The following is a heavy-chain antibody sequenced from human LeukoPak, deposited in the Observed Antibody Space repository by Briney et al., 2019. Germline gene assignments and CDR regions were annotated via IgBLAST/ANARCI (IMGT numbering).Heavy chain of an antibody. J-gene: IGHJ3*02. CDR3: AKSNGYGLIDI. Sequence: SETLSLTCSVSDYSISSGYYWGWVRQSPGKRLEWIGSISYSGSPYFNPSLKSRVTISVDTSRNEFSLNLSSVTAADTAVYYCAKSNGYGLIDIWGQGTMVTVSS. D-gene: IGHD3-10*01. CDR1: DYSISSGYY. CDR2: ISYSGSP. V-gene: IGHV4-38-2*02.